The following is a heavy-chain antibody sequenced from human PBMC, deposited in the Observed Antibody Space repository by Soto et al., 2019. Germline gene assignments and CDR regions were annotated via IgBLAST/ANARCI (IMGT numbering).Heavy chain of an antibody. CDR2: ISYTGRT. CDR3: AREWGLLPYYVMNV. D-gene: IGHD7-27*01. CDR1: GDSVTSGSYY. V-gene: IGHV4-61*03. J-gene: IGHJ6*02. Sequence: ETLSRTCIVFGDSVTSGSYYWTWLRQPPGKGLEWIGYISYTGRTKYNPSLQSRVTISVDTSKNDFSLNLSSVTAADTAVYFCAREWGLLPYYVMNVWGHGTAVSVSS.